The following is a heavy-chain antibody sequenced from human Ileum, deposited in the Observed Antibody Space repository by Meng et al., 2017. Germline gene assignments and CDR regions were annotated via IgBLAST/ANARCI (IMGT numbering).Heavy chain of an antibody. J-gene: IGHJ5*02. Sequence: QGQLKESGPGLVKPSQTLSLTCTVSGGSISGGHYFWSWIRQHPEKGLEWIGYIYHSGVTYYSPSLKSRLTISVDTSKNQFSLKLSSVTAADTAIYYCARGVVTYYDSSTLTWFDPWGQGALVTVSS. V-gene: IGHV4-31*03. D-gene: IGHD3-22*01. CDR3: ARGVVTYYDSSTLTWFDP. CDR1: GGSISGGHYF. CDR2: IYHSGVT.